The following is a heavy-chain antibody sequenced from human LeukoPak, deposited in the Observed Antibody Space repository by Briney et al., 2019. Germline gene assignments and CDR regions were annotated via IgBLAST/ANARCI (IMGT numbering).Heavy chain of an antibody. Sequence: SETLSLTCTVSGGSISSYYWSWIRQPPGKGLEWIGYIYYSGSTNYNPSLKSRVTISVDTSKNQSSLKLSSVTAADTAVYYCARSPRLLWFGESTQYYFDYWGQGTLVTVSS. D-gene: IGHD3-10*01. J-gene: IGHJ4*02. V-gene: IGHV4-59*01. CDR1: GGSISSYY. CDR3: ARSPRLLWFGESTQYYFDY. CDR2: IYYSGST.